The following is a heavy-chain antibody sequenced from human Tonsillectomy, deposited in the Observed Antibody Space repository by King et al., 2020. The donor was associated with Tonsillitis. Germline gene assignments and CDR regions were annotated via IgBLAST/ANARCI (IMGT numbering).Heavy chain of an antibody. J-gene: IGHJ4*02. CDR2: IYTSGST. CDR1: GGSISSYY. D-gene: IGHD3-3*01. Sequence: VQLQESGPGLVKPSETLSLTCTVSGGSISSYYWSWIRQPAGKGLEWIGRIYTSGSTNYNPSLKSRVTMSVDTSKNQLSLKLSSVTAADTAVYYCARGRSRLRFFKPAEYFDYWGQGTLVTVSS. CDR3: ARGRSRLRFFKPAEYFDY. V-gene: IGHV4-4*07.